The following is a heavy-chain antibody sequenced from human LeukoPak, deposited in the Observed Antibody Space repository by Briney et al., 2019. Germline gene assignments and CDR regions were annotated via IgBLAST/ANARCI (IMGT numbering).Heavy chain of an antibody. Sequence: SETLSLTCTVSGVSIRTFYWSWIRQPPGKGLEWIGYIYYSGNTNYNPSLKSRVTMSVDTSKNQFSLELSSVTAADTAVYYCARVSPSSGSYPPFFDYWGQGTLVTVSS. CDR2: IYYSGNT. D-gene: IGHD1-26*01. CDR3: ARVSPSSGSYPPFFDY. CDR1: GVSIRTFY. J-gene: IGHJ4*02. V-gene: IGHV4-59*01.